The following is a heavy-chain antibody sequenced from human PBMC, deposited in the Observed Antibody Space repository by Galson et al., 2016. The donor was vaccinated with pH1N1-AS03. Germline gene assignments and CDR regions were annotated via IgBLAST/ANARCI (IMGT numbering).Heavy chain of an antibody. CDR1: GVTFSYYW. CDR3: SRDPRTAFYI. V-gene: IGHV3-74*03. CDR2: INSDGSGT. Sequence: SLRLSCAASGVTFSYYWMHWVRQAPGKGLVWVSGINSDGSGTMYADSVKGRFTISRDNAKNTLYLQMNSLRAEDTAIYYCSRDPRTAFYIWGQGTTVTGSS. J-gene: IGHJ3*02.